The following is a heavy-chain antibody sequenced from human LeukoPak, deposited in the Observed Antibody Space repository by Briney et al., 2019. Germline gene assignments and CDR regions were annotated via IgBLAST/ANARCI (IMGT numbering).Heavy chain of an antibody. CDR2: INPNSGGT. V-gene: IGHV1-2*02. D-gene: IGHD3-22*01. CDR1: GYTFTGYY. CDR3: ARDYYDSSGYRTSH. Sequence: ASVKVSCKASGYTFTGYYMHWVRQAPGQRLEWMGWINPNSGGTNYAQKFQGRVTMTRDTSISTAYMELSRLRSDDTAVYYCARDYYDSSGYRTSHWGQGTLVTVSS. J-gene: IGHJ1*01.